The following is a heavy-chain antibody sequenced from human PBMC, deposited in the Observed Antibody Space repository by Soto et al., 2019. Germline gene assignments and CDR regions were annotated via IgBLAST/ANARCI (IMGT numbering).Heavy chain of an antibody. D-gene: IGHD1-20*01. CDR3: ARDPGIAGTSHYYYGMDG. J-gene: IGHJ6*02. CDR1: GSSDSSNY. CDR2: IYSGCST. V-gene: IGHV3-53*01. Sequence: GGLMRLSSVASGSSDSSNYKSGLRQARGKRLGWGPVIYSGCSTYYAGSLKGRFTISTDNSKNTLFLQMNSLSAADTAVYYCARDPGIAGTSHYYYGMDGWGQGTTVTVSS.